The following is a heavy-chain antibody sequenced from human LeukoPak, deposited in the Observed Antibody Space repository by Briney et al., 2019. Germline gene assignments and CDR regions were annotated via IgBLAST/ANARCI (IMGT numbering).Heavy chain of an antibody. J-gene: IGHJ4*02. CDR2: MYYRGNT. D-gene: IGHD2-15*01. CDR3: ARGERYCSGGSCYDTTDFDY. CDR1: GGSISTTTYY. V-gene: IGHV4-39*07. Sequence: PSETLSFTGTVPGGSISTTTYYWGWIRQPPGKGLEWVGHMYYRGNTFYNPSLKSRVTISVDTSKNQISLKLSSVTAADTAVYYCARGERYCSGGSCYDTTDFDYWGQGTLVTVSS.